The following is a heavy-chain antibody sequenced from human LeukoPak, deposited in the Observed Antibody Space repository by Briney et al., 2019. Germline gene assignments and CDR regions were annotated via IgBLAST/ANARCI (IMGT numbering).Heavy chain of an antibody. CDR2: INQDGSQT. D-gene: IGHD3-22*01. Sequence: GSLRLSCAASGSTFSTYWMSWVRRAPGKGLEWVANINQDGSQTFYVDSVKGRFTISRDNPGNSVYLQMNSLRAEDTAVYYCASRSGDSSGHLPRYWGQGTLVTVSS. V-gene: IGHV3-7*01. J-gene: IGHJ4*02. CDR3: ASRSGDSSGHLPRY. CDR1: GSTFSTYW.